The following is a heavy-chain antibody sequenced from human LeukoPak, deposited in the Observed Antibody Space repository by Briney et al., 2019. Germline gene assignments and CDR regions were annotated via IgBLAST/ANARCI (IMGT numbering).Heavy chain of an antibody. CDR3: ASELPSSSWYDY. CDR1: GFAFGDYW. Sequence: GGSLRLSCAASGFAFGDYWMTWVRQAPGKGLEWVANIKKDGSEKYYVASVRGRFTISRDNAKNSLYLQMNSLRAEDTAVYYCASELPSSSWYDYWGQGALVTVSS. J-gene: IGHJ4*02. CDR2: IKKDGSEK. D-gene: IGHD6-13*01. V-gene: IGHV3-7*01.